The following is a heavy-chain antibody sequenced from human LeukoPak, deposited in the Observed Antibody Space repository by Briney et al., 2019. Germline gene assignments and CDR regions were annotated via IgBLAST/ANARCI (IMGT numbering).Heavy chain of an antibody. D-gene: IGHD6-19*01. CDR1: GGTFSSYA. CDR3: ARQNRSGWYEGEYYFDY. V-gene: IGHV1-69*05. J-gene: IGHJ4*02. Sequence: SVKVSCKASGGTFSSYAISWVRQAPGQGLEWMGGIIPIFGTANYAQKFQGRVTITTDESTSTAYMELSSLRSEDTAVYYCARQNRSGWYEGEYYFDYWGQGTLVTVSS. CDR2: IIPIFGTA.